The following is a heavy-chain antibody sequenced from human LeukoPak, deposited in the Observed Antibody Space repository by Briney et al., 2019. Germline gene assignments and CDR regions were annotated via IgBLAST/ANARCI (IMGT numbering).Heavy chain of an antibody. V-gene: IGHV3-30*18. D-gene: IGHD5-12*01. CDR1: GFTFSSYG. J-gene: IGHJ6*02. CDR2: ISYDGSNK. CDR3: AKDVGISWLRLAYYYYYYGMDV. Sequence: GGALRLSCAASGFTFSSYGMHWVRQAPGKGLEWVAVISYDGSNKYYADSVKGRFPIYRDTSKNTLYLQMNSLRAEATAVYYCAKDVGISWLRLAYYYYYYGMDVWGQGTTVTVSS.